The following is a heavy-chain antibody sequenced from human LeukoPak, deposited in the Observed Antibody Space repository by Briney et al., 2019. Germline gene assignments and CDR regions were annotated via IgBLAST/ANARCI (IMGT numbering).Heavy chain of an antibody. Sequence: SETLSLTCTVSGGSISSSSYYWGWIRQPPGKGLEWIGSIYYSGSTYYNPSLKSRVTLSVDTSKNQFSLKLSSVTAADTAVYYCASSTYYDSSGYYQPLGYWGQGTLVTVSS. CDR3: ASSTYYDSSGYYQPLGY. CDR1: GGSISSSSYY. D-gene: IGHD3-22*01. V-gene: IGHV4-39*01. J-gene: IGHJ4*02. CDR2: IYYSGST.